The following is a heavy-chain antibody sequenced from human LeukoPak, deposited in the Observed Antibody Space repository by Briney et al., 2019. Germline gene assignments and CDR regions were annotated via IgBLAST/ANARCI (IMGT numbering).Heavy chain of an antibody. V-gene: IGHV4-31*03. CDR3: ASLNGYCSSTSCPPFDY. D-gene: IGHD2-2*01. CDR2: IYYSGST. CDR1: GGSISSGGYY. J-gene: IGHJ4*02. Sequence: SQTLSLTCTVSGGSISSGGYYWSWIRQHPGKGLEWIGYIYYSGSTYYNPSLKSRVTISVDTSKNQFSLKLSSVTATDTAVYYCASLNGYCSSTSCPPFDYWGQGTLVTVSS.